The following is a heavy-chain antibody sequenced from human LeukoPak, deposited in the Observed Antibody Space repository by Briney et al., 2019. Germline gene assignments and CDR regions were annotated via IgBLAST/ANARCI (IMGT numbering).Heavy chain of an antibody. CDR1: GYTFTGYY. V-gene: IGHV1-2*02. Sequence: ASVKVSCKASGYTFTGYYMYWVRQAPGQGLEWMGWINPNSGGTNYAQKFQGRVTMTRDTSISTAYMELSRLRSDDTAVYYCARESGYDRGNSFDYWGQGTLVTVSS. D-gene: IGHD5-12*01. J-gene: IGHJ4*02. CDR3: ARESGYDRGNSFDY. CDR2: INPNSGGT.